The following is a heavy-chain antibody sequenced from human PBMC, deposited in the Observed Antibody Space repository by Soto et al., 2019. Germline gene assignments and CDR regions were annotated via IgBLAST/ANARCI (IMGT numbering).Heavy chain of an antibody. J-gene: IGHJ4*02. V-gene: IGHV3-23*01. Sequence: GGSLRLSCAASGFTFISYAMSWVRQAPGKGLEWVSAISGSGGSTYYADSVKGRFTISRDNSKNTLYLQMNSLRAEDTAVYYCAKDLYSSGWPYYFDYWGQGTLVTVSS. CDR2: ISGSGGST. CDR1: GFTFISYA. D-gene: IGHD6-19*01. CDR3: AKDLYSSGWPYYFDY.